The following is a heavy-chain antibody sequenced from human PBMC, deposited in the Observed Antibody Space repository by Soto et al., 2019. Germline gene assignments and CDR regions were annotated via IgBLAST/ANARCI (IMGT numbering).Heavy chain of an antibody. CDR3: ARDHFYSSGYFDY. D-gene: IGHD6-19*01. CDR2: IYYSGST. V-gene: IGHV4-31*03. CDR1: GGSISSGGYY. J-gene: IGHJ4*02. Sequence: SETLSLTCTVSGGSISSGGYYWSWIRQHPGKGLEWIGYIYYSGSTYYNPSLRSRVTISVDTSKNQFSLKLSSVTAADTAVYYCARDHFYSSGYFDYWGQGTLVTVSS.